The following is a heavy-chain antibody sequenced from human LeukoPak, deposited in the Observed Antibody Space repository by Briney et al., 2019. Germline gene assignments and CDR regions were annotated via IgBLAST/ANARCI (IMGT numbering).Heavy chain of an antibody. J-gene: IGHJ4*02. CDR2: IIPILGIA. CDR3: ARDRYVDTAMVVDY. CDR1: GGTFSSYA. V-gene: IGHV1-69*04. Sequence: SVKVSCKASGGTFSSYAISWVRQAPGQGLEWMGRIIPILGIANYAQKFQGRVTITADKSTSTAYMELSSLRSEDTAVYYRARDRYVDTAMVVDYWGQGTLATVSS. D-gene: IGHD5-18*01.